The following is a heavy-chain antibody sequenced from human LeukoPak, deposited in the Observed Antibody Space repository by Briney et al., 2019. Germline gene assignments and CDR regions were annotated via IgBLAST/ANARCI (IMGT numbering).Heavy chain of an antibody. CDR2: ISSSGSTI. J-gene: IGHJ5*02. D-gene: IGHD6-19*01. Sequence: GGSLRLSCAASGFTFSSYEMNWVRQAPGKRLEWISYISSSGSTIYYADSVKGRFTISRDNAKNSLYLQMNSLRAEDTAVYYCARDWSGWSFDPWGQGTLVTVSS. CDR1: GFTFSSYE. V-gene: IGHV3-48*03. CDR3: ARDWSGWSFDP.